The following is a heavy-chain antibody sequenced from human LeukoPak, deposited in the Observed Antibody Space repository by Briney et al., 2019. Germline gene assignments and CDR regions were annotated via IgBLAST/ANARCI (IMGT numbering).Heavy chain of an antibody. CDR2: MNHSGST. J-gene: IGHJ4*02. Sequence: PSETLSLTCAVYGGSFSGYYWSWIRQPPGKGLEWIGEMNHSGSTNYNPSLKSRVTISVDTSKNQFSLKLSSVTAADTAVYYCARENGDYIFDYWGQGTLVTVSS. CDR1: GGSFSGYY. V-gene: IGHV4-34*01. CDR3: ARENGDYIFDY. D-gene: IGHD4-17*01.